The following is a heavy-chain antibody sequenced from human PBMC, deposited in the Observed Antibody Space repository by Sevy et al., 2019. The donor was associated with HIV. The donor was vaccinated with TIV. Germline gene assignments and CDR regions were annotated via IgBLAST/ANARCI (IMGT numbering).Heavy chain of an antibody. CDR2: INPNSGGK. J-gene: IGHJ6*01. CDR1: GYTFTGYY. V-gene: IGHV1-2*02. Sequence: ASVKVSCKASGYTFTGYYMHWVRQAPGQGLEWMGWINPNSGGKNYAQKFQGRVTMTRDTSISTAYMELSRLRSDDTAVYYCAIRYCSSTSCRADYYYYYHGMDVWGQGTTVTVSS. CDR3: AIRYCSSTSCRADYYYYYHGMDV. D-gene: IGHD2-2*01.